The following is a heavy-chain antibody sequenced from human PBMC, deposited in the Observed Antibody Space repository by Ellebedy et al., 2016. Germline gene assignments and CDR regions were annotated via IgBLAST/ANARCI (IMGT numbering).Heavy chain of an antibody. V-gene: IGHV4-30-4*01. CDR2: IYYSGST. CDR3: ARHIRAARRVGYYYYGMDV. J-gene: IGHJ6*02. D-gene: IGHD6-6*01. Sequence: SETLSLTCTVSGGSISSGDYYWSWIRQPPGKGLEWIGYIYYSGSTYYNSSLKSRVNISVDTSKNQFSLKLSSVTAADTAVYYCARHIRAARRVGYYYYGMDVWGQGTTVTVSS. CDR1: GGSISSGDYY.